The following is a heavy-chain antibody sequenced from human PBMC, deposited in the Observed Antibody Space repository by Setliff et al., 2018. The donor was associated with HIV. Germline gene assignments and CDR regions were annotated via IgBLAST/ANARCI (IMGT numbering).Heavy chain of an antibody. CDR3: ARDNRTGYSGGWPLDF. V-gene: IGHV1-2*02. Sequence: ASVKVSCKASGYTLAGYFMHSVRPAPGQGLEWMGWINPNSGDTNYAQKCQGRVTVTRDTPYRTAYMDLNRLTSGDTAVYFCARDNRTGYSGGWPLDFWGQGTLVTVSS. J-gene: IGHJ4*02. CDR1: GYTLAGYF. D-gene: IGHD6-19*01. CDR2: INPNSGDT.